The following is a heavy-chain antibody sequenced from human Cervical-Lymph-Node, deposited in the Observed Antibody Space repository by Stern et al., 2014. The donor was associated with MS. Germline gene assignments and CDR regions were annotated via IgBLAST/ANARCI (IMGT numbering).Heavy chain of an antibody. D-gene: IGHD6-25*01. CDR2: IDAYKGDT. V-gene: IGHV1-18*01. Sequence: VQLVESGAEVKKPGASVKVSCKTSGYTFTSYGISWVRQAPGQGLEWLGWIDAYKGDTNYAQRLQGRVTMTTDTSTSTAYMELRSLRSDDTAVYYCARDHNRAAGYSDYWGQGTLVTVSS. J-gene: IGHJ4*02. CDR3: ARDHNRAAGYSDY. CDR1: GYTFTSYG.